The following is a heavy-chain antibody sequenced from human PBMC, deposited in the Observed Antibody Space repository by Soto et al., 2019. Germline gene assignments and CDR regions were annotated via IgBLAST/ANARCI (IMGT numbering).Heavy chain of an antibody. CDR2: IYHSGST. Sequence: QVHLQESGPGLVRPSGTLSLTCAVSGASISSTTSDNWWSWVRQPPGKGLEWIGEIYHSGSTNYSPSVMGLVTMSVDKSTNQFALKLTSVTAADTAVDYCARIVGATLVDFWGQGTLVTVSS. V-gene: IGHV4-4*02. J-gene: IGHJ4*02. CDR1: GASISSTTSDNW. D-gene: IGHD1-26*01. CDR3: ARIVGATLVDF.